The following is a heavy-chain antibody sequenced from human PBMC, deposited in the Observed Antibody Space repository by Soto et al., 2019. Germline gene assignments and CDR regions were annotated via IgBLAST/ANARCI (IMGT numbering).Heavy chain of an antibody. CDR2: ISGSGGST. V-gene: IGHV3-23*01. D-gene: IGHD3-10*01. Sequence: GGSLRLSCVASGFTFSSYAMSWVRQAPGKGLEWVSAISGSGGSTYYADSVKGRFTIPRDNSKNTLYLQMNSLRAEDTAVYYCAKDNRGMVRGVISHWGQGTLVTVSS. J-gene: IGHJ4*02. CDR1: GFTFSSYA. CDR3: AKDNRGMVRGVISH.